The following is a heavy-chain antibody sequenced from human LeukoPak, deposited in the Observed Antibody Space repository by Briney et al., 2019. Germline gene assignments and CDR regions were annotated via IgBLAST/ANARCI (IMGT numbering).Heavy chain of an antibody. Sequence: ASVKVSCKASAYTFSNYDIHWVRQATGQGLEWMGWMNPNSGNTGYAQKFQDRVTMTRNTSISTAYMELSSLRSEDTAVYYCARWPYSSSWFYYYYGMDVWGQGTTVTVSS. CDR1: AYTFSNYD. CDR2: MNPNSGNT. J-gene: IGHJ6*02. D-gene: IGHD6-13*01. CDR3: ARWPYSSSWFYYYYGMDV. V-gene: IGHV1-8*02.